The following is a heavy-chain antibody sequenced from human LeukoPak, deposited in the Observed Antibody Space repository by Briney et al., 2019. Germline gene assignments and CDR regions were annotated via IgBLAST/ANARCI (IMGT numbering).Heavy chain of an antibody. J-gene: IGHJ4*02. V-gene: IGHV3-21*01. D-gene: IGHD3-22*01. CDR1: GFTFSTYS. CDR3: VSYDSRGYASFDY. CDR2: ISSGSTYI. Sequence: GGSLRLSCAASGFTFSTYSMNWVRQAPGKGLEWVSSISSGSTYIFYADSVKGRFTISRDNAKYSLYLQMNSLRAEDTAMYYCVSYDSRGYASFDYWGQGTLVTVSS.